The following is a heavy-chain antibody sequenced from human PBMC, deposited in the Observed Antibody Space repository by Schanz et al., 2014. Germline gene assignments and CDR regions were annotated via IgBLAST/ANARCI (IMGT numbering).Heavy chain of an antibody. D-gene: IGHD1-1*01. J-gene: IGHJ4*02. CDR2: IKSDGSST. V-gene: IGHV3-74*02. CDR3: AKKVPAYNPFDS. Sequence: EVHLLESGGGLVQPGGSLRLSCAASGFTFSSYWMHWVRQVPGKGLVWVSRIKSDGSSTSYADSVKGRFTISRDNAKNTLYLQMNTLRAEDTAVYFCAKKVPAYNPFDSWGQGTLVTVSS. CDR1: GFTFSSYW.